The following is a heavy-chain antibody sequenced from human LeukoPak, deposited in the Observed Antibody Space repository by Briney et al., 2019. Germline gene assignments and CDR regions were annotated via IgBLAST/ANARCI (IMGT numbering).Heavy chain of an antibody. CDR1: GFTFSSYS. CDR3: ARAEVVVPAAPFDY. CDR2: ISSSSSYI. Sequence: GVSLRLSCAASGFTFSSYSMNWVRQAPGKGLEWVSSISSSSSYIYYADSVKGRFTISRDNAKNSLYLQMNSLRAEDTAVYYCARAEVVVPAAPFDYWGQGTLVTVSS. V-gene: IGHV3-21*01. D-gene: IGHD2-2*01. J-gene: IGHJ4*02.